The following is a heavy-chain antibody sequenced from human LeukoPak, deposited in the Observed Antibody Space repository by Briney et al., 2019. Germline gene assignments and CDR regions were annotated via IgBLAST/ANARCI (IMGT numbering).Heavy chain of an antibody. D-gene: IGHD2-15*01. J-gene: IGHJ4*02. CDR3: ASDSPGYDSGSYFAY. CDR2: ISSSSSYI. V-gene: IGHV3-21*04. Sequence: GGSLRLSCAASGFTFSSYSMNWVRQAPGKGLEWVSSISSSSSYIYYADSVKGRFTISRDNAKNSLFLQMNSLRDEDTAVYYCASDSPGYDSGSYFAYWGQGTLVTVSS. CDR1: GFTFSSYS.